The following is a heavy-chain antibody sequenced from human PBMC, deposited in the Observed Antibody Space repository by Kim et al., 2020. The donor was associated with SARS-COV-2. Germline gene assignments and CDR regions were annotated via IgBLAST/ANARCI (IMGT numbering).Heavy chain of an antibody. J-gene: IGHJ5*02. Sequence: NPSLKSRVTISVDTSKNQFSRKLSSVTAAATAVYYCARDKQQLVPWFDPCGQGKLVTVSP. CDR3: ARDKQQLVPWFDP. V-gene: IGHV4-34*01. D-gene: IGHD6-13*01.